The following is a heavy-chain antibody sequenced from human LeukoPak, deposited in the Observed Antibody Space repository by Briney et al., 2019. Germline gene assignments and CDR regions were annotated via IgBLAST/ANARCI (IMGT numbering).Heavy chain of an antibody. CDR1: GGSISSGGYY. D-gene: IGHD2-2*01. CDR2: INHSGST. CDR3: ARVECSSTSCYPDP. V-gene: IGHV4-30-2*01. J-gene: IGHJ5*02. Sequence: SQTLSLTCTVSGGSISSGGYYWSWIRQPPGKGLEWIGEINHSGSTNYNPSLKSRATISVDTSKNQFSLKLSSVTAADTAVYYCARVECSSTSCYPDPWGQGTLVTVSS.